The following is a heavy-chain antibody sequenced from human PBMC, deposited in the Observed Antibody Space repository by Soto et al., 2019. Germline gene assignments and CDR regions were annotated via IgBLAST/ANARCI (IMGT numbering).Heavy chain of an antibody. CDR2: IYYSGST. V-gene: IGHV4-31*03. CDR1: GGSISSGGYY. D-gene: IGHD2-15*01. CDR3: ARLYGGNWVGFDY. J-gene: IGHJ4*02. Sequence: QVQLQESGPGLVKPSQTLSLTCTVSGGSISSGGYYWSWIRHHPGKGLEWIGYIYYSGSTYYNPSLKSRVTISVDTSKNQFSLKLSSVTAADTAVYYCARLYGGNWVGFDYWGQGTLVTVSS.